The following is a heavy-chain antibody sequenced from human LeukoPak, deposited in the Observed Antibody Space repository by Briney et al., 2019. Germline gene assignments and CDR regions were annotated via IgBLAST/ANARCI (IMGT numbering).Heavy chain of an antibody. V-gene: IGHV4-39*01. Sequence: SSETLSLTCTVSGGSIGSSSYYWSWIRQPPGQGLEWIGSIYYTGSTYYNPSLKSRVTISVDTSKNQFSLKLSSVTAADTAVYYCARPAGTDQLPYYFDYWGQGTLVAVSS. D-gene: IGHD2-2*01. CDR1: GGSIGSSSYY. CDR2: IYYTGST. J-gene: IGHJ4*02. CDR3: ARPAGTDQLPYYFDY.